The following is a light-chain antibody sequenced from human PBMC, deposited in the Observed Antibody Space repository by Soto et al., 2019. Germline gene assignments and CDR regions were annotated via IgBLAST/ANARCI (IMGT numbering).Light chain of an antibody. CDR3: QQRSNWPPIT. J-gene: IGKJ1*01. CDR1: QSVRSY. V-gene: IGKV3-11*01. CDR2: DAS. Sequence: EIVLTQSPATLSLSPGERATLSCRASQSVRSYLAWYQQKPGQAPRLLIYDASNRAAGIPARFSGSGSGTDFTLTISSLEPGDFAVYYCQQRSNWPPITFGQGTKVDIK.